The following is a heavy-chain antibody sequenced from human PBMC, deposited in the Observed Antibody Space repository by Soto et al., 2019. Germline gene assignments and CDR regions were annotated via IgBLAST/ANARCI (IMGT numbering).Heavy chain of an antibody. V-gene: IGHV3-23*01. J-gene: IGHJ3*02. D-gene: IGHD1-26*01. CDR2: ISGSGGTT. CDR3: AKLGGSYWRDAFDI. Sequence: GGSLRLSCAASGLTFSNYAMTWVRQAPGKGLEWVSGISGSGGTTFYAGSVKGRFAISRDNSKNTLYLQMNSLRAEDTAVYYCAKLGGSYWRDAFDIWGQGTMVTVSS. CDR1: GLTFSNYA.